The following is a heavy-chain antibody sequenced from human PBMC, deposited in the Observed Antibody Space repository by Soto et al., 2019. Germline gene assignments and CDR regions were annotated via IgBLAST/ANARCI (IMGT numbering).Heavy chain of an antibody. Sequence: GGSLRLSCAASGFTFSDYYMSWIRQAPGKGLEWVSYISSSGSTIYYADSVKGRFTISRDNAKNSLYLQMNSLRAEDTAVYYCTRAPVNYYDSSGSGADYWGQGTLVTVSS. V-gene: IGHV3-11*01. CDR3: TRAPVNYYDSSGSGADY. J-gene: IGHJ4*02. CDR1: GFTFSDYY. CDR2: ISSSGSTI. D-gene: IGHD3-22*01.